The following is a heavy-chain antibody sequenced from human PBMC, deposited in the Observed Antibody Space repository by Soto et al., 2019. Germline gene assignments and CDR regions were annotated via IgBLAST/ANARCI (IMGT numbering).Heavy chain of an antibody. CDR1: GGSISSGDYY. CDR2: IYYSGST. CDR3: AREGRIAAAGSFDY. J-gene: IGHJ4*02. D-gene: IGHD6-13*01. V-gene: IGHV4-31*03. Sequence: SETLSLTCTVSGGSISSGDYYWSWIRQVPGKGLEWIGYIYYSGSTYYNPSLKSRVAMPVNTSKNQFSLKLSSVTAADTAIYYCAREGRIAAAGSFDYWGQGTLVTVSS.